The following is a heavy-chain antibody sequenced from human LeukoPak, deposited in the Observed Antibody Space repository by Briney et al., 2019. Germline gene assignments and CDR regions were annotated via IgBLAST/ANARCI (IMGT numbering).Heavy chain of an antibody. CDR3: ATDRDNSDWQKRFDS. V-gene: IGHV3-7*01. J-gene: IGHJ4*02. CDR2: INQDASEI. Sequence: GGSLRLSCAASGFTFSTYWMNWYRQAPGKGLEWVGNINQDASEINYVDSVRGRFTISRDNAKNSLHLQMNSLRAEYTAVYYCATDRDNSDWQKRFDSWGQGTLVTVSS. CDR1: GFTFSTYW. D-gene: IGHD2-21*02.